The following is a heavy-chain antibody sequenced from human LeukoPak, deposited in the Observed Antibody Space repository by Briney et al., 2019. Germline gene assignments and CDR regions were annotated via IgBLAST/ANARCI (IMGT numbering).Heavy chain of an antibody. D-gene: IGHD2-2*02. Sequence: GGSLRLSCAASGITFSNYRMNWVRQAPGKGLEWISYISTDSMTTFYAASVRGRFIISRDNANNSLYLQMNGLRVEDTALYYCARHTYCSGSSCYIGDALDIWGHGTMVTVSS. CDR3: ARHTYCSGSSCYIGDALDI. CDR2: ISTDSMTT. J-gene: IGHJ3*02. V-gene: IGHV3-48*01. CDR1: GITFSNYR.